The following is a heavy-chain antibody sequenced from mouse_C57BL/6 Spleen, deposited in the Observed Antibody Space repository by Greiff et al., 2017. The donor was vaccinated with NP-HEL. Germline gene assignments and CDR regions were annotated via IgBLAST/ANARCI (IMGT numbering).Heavy chain of an antibody. V-gene: IGHV1-82*01. CDR2: IYSGDGDT. Sequence: QVQLKQSGPELVKPGASVKISCKASGYAFSSSWMNWVKQRPGKGLEWIGRIYSGDGDTNYNGKFKGKATLTADKSSSTAYMQLSSLTSEDSAVYFCAPRGGTTRKGYFDYWGQGTTLTVSS. D-gene: IGHD1-1*01. CDR1: GYAFSSSW. J-gene: IGHJ2*01. CDR3: APRGGTTRKGYFDY.